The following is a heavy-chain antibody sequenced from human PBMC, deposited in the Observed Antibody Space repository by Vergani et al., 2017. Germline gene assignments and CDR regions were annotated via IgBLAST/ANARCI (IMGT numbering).Heavy chain of an antibody. V-gene: IGHV3-66*02. Sequence: EVQLLESGGGLVQPGGSLRLSCAASGFTFRNYAMMWVRQAPGKGLQWVSVIKSDGRTSYAESVRGRFTISRDTSRNAVYLQMNILRVEDTGVYYCTRSECSGTTCYGHYFDLWGHGILVTVSS. CDR3: TRSECSGTTCYGHYFDL. D-gene: IGHD2-15*01. J-gene: IGHJ4*01. CDR2: IKSDGRT. CDR1: GFTFRNYA.